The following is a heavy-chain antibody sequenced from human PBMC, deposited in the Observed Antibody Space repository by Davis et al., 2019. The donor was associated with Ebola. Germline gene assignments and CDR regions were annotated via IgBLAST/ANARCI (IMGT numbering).Heavy chain of an antibody. CDR1: GYSFTSYW. CDR3: ARAPQGSNWYENWFDP. V-gene: IGHV5-51*01. J-gene: IGHJ5*02. CDR2: IYPGDSDT. D-gene: IGHD6-13*01. Sequence: PGGSLRLSCKGSGYSFTSYWIGWVRQMPGKGLEWMGIIYPGDSDTRYSPSFQGQVTISADKSISTAYLQWSSLKASDTAMYYCARAPQGSNWYENWFDPWGQGTLVTVSS.